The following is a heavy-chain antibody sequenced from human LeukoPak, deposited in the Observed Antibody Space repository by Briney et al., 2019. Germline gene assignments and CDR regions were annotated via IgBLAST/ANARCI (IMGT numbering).Heavy chain of an antibody. CDR1: GFTFTDYY. D-gene: IGHD1-26*01. Sequence: GGSLRLSCTASGFTFTDYYMTWIRQAPGKGLEWVSYISGAASDIFYADSVRGRFTISRDNAKNSVYLQMNSLRAEDTAVYYCARGGAHGMDVWGQGTTVTVSS. CDR2: ISGAASDI. V-gene: IGHV3-11*01. J-gene: IGHJ6*02. CDR3: ARGGAHGMDV.